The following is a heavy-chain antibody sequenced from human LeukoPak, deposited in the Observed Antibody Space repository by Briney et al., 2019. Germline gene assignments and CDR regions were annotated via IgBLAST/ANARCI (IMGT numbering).Heavy chain of an antibody. CDR1: GGSISSSSYY. CDR3: ARHVSLDGDDSSGYNRMWYFDL. J-gene: IGHJ2*01. CDR2: MYYSGNT. V-gene: IGHV4-39*01. D-gene: IGHD3-22*01. Sequence: PSETLSLTCTVSGGSISSSSYYWGWIRQPPGKGLEWIGSMYYSGNTYYNPSLRSRVAISGDTSKSQFSLKLTSVTAADTAVYYCARHVSLDGDDSSGYNRMWYFDLWGRGTLVIVPP.